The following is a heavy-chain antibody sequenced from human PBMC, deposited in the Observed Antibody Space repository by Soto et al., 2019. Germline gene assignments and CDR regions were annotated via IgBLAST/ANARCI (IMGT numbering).Heavy chain of an antibody. Sequence: GASVKVSCKASGYTFTSYGISWVRQAPGQGLEWMGWISAYNGNTNYAQKLQGRVTMTTDTSTSTACMELRSLRSDDTAVYYCARGPLLRYFDWSFYWGQGTLVTVSS. D-gene: IGHD3-9*01. CDR2: ISAYNGNT. V-gene: IGHV1-18*01. J-gene: IGHJ4*02. CDR3: ARGPLLRYFDWSFY. CDR1: GYTFTSYG.